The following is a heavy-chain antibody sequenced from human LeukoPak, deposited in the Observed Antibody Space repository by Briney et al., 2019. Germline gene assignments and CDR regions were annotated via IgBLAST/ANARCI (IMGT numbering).Heavy chain of an antibody. CDR3: ARRGYYYGSGIN. Sequence: PSETLSLTCAVYGGSFSGYYWSWIRQPPGKGLEWIGEINHSGSTNYNPSLKSRVTISVDTSKNQFSLKLSSVTAADTAVYYCARRGYYYGSGINWGQGTLVTVSS. V-gene: IGHV4-34*01. D-gene: IGHD3-10*01. CDR2: INHSGST. J-gene: IGHJ4*02. CDR1: GGSFSGYY.